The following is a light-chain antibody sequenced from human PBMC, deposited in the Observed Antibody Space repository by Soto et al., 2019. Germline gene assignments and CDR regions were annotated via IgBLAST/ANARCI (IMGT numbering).Light chain of an antibody. CDR1: QDISTW. CDR2: AAS. V-gene: IGKV1-12*01. Sequence: DIQMTQSPSSVSASVGDRVTITCRASQDISTWLAWYQQRPGKATQLLIFAASSLQSGVPSRFSGSGSGTQFTLSISSLQPEYFANYYCQQGHSFPLPLGGGTPVEIK. CDR3: QQGHSFPLP. J-gene: IGKJ4*01.